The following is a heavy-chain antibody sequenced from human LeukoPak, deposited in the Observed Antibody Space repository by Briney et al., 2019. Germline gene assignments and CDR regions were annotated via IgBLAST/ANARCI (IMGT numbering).Heavy chain of an antibody. J-gene: IGHJ3*02. Sequence: PSETLSLTCAVYGGSFSGYYWSWIRQPPGKGLEWIGEINHSGSTNYDPSLKSRVTISVDTSKNQFSLKLSSVTAADTAVYYCARGARNDILTGYYKSHAFDIWGQGTMVTVSS. CDR1: GGSFSGYY. V-gene: IGHV4-34*01. CDR3: ARGARNDILTGYYKSHAFDI. CDR2: INHSGST. D-gene: IGHD3-9*01.